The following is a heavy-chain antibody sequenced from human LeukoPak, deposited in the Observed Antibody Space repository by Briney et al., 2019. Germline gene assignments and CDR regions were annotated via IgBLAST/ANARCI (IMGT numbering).Heavy chain of an antibody. Sequence: SETLSLTCSVSDGSINSYYWNWIRRPPGKGLEWIGYIYYSGSTNYNPSLKSRVTISVDTSKNQFSLKLSSVTAADTAVYYCARDGVAAAGTAVGWFDPWGQGTLVTVSS. CDR3: ARDGVAAAGTAVGWFDP. CDR1: DGSINSYY. CDR2: IYYSGST. V-gene: IGHV4-59*01. D-gene: IGHD6-13*01. J-gene: IGHJ5*02.